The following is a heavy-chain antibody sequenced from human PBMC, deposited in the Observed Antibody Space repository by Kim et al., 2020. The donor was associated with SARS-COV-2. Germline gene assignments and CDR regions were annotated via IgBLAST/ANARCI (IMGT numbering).Heavy chain of an antibody. CDR3: AKDVRGGWLGYCSSTSCYFDY. J-gene: IGHJ4*02. Sequence: FTISRDNSKNTLYLQMNSLRAEDTAVYYCAKDVRGGWLGYCSSTSCYFDYWGQGTLVTVSS. D-gene: IGHD2-2*01. V-gene: IGHV3-23*01.